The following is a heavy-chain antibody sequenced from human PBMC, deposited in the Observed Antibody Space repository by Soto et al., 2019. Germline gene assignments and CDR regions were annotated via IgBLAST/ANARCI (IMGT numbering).Heavy chain of an antibody. CDR3: ARGEDSGSYSVGFDY. CDR1: GGTFSSYT. V-gene: IGHV1-69*02. Sequence: QVQLVQSGAEVKKPGSSVKVSCKASGGTFSSYTISWVRQAPGQGLEWMGRSIPILGIANYAQKFQGRVTISADKSKSTAYMELSSRRSEDTAVYYCARGEDSGSYSVGFDYSGQGTLVTVSS. CDR2: SIPILGIA. J-gene: IGHJ4*02. D-gene: IGHD1-26*01.